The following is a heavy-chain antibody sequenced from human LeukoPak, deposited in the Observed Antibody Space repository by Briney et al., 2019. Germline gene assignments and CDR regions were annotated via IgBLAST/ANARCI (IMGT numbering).Heavy chain of an antibody. J-gene: IGHJ4*02. Sequence: PSETLSLTCTISGVSFSNSDYYWGWVRQPPGKGLEWLATMYYSESTYYNPSLRSRLTLSADTSNNQITLKLSSVTAADTAVYYCARQMYGLLYPDFWRQGTLVAVSS. CDR3: ARQMYGLLYPDF. CDR2: MYYSEST. D-gene: IGHD2-8*01. CDR1: GVSFSNSDYY. V-gene: IGHV4-39*01.